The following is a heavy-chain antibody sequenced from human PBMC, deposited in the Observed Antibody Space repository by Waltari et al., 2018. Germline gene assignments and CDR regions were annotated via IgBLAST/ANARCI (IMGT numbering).Heavy chain of an antibody. V-gene: IGHV1-69-2*01. D-gene: IGHD3-22*01. J-gene: IGHJ4*02. Sequence: EVQLVQSGAEVKKPGATMKISCKASGYTFTDYYMHWVQQAPGKGLEWMGRVDPEDGETIYAEKFQGRVTITADTSTDTAYMELSSLRSEDTAVYYCATPPVNYDSSGYYRPYYFDYWGQGTLVTVSS. CDR2: VDPEDGET. CDR1: GYTFTDYY. CDR3: ATPPVNYDSSGYYRPYYFDY.